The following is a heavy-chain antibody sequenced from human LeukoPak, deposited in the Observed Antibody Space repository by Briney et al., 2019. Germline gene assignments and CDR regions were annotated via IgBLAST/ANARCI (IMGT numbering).Heavy chain of an antibody. CDR3: ARLGRVPAATIDY. CDR1: GGSISYSSYY. D-gene: IGHD2-2*01. Sequence: SETLSLTCTVSGGSISYSSYYWGWIRQPPGKGLEWIGSIHYSGSTYYNPSLKSRVTISVDTSKNQFSLKLSSVTAADTAAYYCARLGRVPAATIDYWGQGTLVTVSS. V-gene: IGHV4-39*07. CDR2: IHYSGST. J-gene: IGHJ4*02.